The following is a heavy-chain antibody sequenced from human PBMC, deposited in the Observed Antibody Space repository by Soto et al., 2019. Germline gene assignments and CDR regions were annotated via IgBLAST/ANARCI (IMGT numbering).Heavy chain of an antibody. D-gene: IGHD1-1*01. CDR3: ERDARYDPSFDY. J-gene: IGHJ4*02. CDR1: GGSISSGGYY. CDR2: IYYSGST. Sequence: QVQLQESGPGLVKPSQTLSLTCTVSGGSISSGGYYWSWIRQHPGKGLAWIGYIYYSGSTYYNPSLKSRVTISVDTSKNQYSLKLSSVTAADTAVYYCERDARYDPSFDYWGQGTLVTVSS. V-gene: IGHV4-31*03.